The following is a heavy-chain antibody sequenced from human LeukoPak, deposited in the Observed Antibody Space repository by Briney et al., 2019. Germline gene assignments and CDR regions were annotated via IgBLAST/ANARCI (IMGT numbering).Heavy chain of an antibody. CDR2: IIPIFGTA. CDR3: ARPDHSSSSAGGSEAFDI. V-gene: IGHV1-69*05. Sequence: SVKVSCKASGGTFSSYAISWVRQAPGQGLEWMGGIIPIFGTANYAQKFQGRVTITTDESTSTAYMELSSLRSEDTAVYYCARPDHSSSSAGGSEAFDIWGQGTMVTGSS. J-gene: IGHJ3*02. CDR1: GGTFSSYA. D-gene: IGHD6-6*01.